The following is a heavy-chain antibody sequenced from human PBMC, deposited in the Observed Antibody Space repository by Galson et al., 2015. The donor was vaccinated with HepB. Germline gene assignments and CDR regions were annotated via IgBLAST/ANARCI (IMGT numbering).Heavy chain of an antibody. CDR3: AMDSTSSDFGRYYYYGMDV. D-gene: IGHD6-6*01. CDR2: ISGYNDKT. Sequence: SVKVSCKASGYRFNSYGISWVRQAPGQGLEWMGWISGYNDKTDFAQKFQGRVTMTTDTSTSTAFMELRSLKSDDTAVYYCAMDSTSSDFGRYYYYGMDVWGQGTTVTGSS. V-gene: IGHV1-18*01. CDR1: GYRFNSYG. J-gene: IGHJ6*02.